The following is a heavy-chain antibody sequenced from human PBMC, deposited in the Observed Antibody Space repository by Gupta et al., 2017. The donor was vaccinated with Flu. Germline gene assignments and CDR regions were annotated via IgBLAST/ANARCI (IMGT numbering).Heavy chain of an antibody. CDR3: ARDGNYYDSSGGFDY. J-gene: IGHJ4*02. D-gene: IGHD3-22*01. CDR2: ISSSGSTI. V-gene: IGHV3-48*03. Sequence: EVQLVESGGGLVQPGGSLRLSCAASGFTFSSYEMNWVRQAPGKGLEWVSYISSSGSTIYYADSVKGRFTISRDNAKNSLYLQMNSLRAEDTAVYYCARDGNYYDSSGGFDYWGQGTLVTVSS. CDR1: GFTFSSYE.